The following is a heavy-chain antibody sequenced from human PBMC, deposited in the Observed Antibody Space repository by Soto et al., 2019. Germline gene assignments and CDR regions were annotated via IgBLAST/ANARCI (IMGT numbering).Heavy chain of an antibody. D-gene: IGHD1-26*01. CDR2: IYYSGST. V-gene: IGHV4-39*01. J-gene: IGHJ4*02. Sequence: SETLSLTCTVSGGSISSSSYYWGWIRQPPGKGLEWIGSIYYSGSTYYNPSLKSRVTISVDTSKNQFSLKLSSVTAADTAVYYCARGMVVSNDYWGQGTLVTVSS. CDR3: ARGMVVSNDY. CDR1: GGSISSSSYY.